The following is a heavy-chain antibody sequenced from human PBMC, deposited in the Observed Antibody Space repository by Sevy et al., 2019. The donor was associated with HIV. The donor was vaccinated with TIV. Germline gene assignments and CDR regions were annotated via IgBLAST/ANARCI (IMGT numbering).Heavy chain of an antibody. Sequence: GGSLRLSCAASGFTFNNYAMNWARQAPGKGLEWVSVISGSGSRTYYGDSVKGWFTISRDNSKNTLYLQMNSLRAEDTAVYYCAKDPRNGPDYWGQGTPVTVSS. CDR3: AKDPRNGPDY. J-gene: IGHJ4*02. CDR2: ISGSGSRT. CDR1: GFTFNNYA. V-gene: IGHV3-23*01.